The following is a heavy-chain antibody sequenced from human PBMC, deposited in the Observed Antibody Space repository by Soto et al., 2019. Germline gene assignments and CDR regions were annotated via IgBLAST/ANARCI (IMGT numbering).Heavy chain of an antibody. Sequence: QVQLQESGPGLVKPSGTLSLTCAVSGGSISSSNWWSWVRQPPGKGLEWIGEIYHSGSTNYNPSLTSRVTISVDTSKPPFSLKLSSVTAADTALYSWASVRGASYYAMDVWAQGTTVTVSS. CDR3: ASVRGASYYAMDV. CDR1: GGSISSSNW. CDR2: IYHSGST. D-gene: IGHD3-10*02. V-gene: IGHV4-4*02. J-gene: IGHJ6*02.